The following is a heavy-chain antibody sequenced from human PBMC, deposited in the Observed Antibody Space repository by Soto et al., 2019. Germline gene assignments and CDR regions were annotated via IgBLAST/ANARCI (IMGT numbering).Heavy chain of an antibody. D-gene: IGHD3-10*01. CDR3: ASTNYTPSLTSRVTISVDTSKNQFSLKLSSVTAADTAVYYCARGICSSTSCYAWRGYYYYYYMDV. CDR1: GYTFTSYA. J-gene: IGHJ6*03. Sequence: ASVKVSCKASGYTFTSYAMHWVRQAPGQRLEWMGWINAGNGNTKYSQKFQGRVTITRDTSASTAYMELSSLRSEDTAVYYCASTNYTPSLTSRVTISVDTSKNQFSLKLSSVTAADTAVYYCARGICSSTSCYAWRGYYYYYYMDVWGKGTTVTVSS. CDR2: INAGNGNT. V-gene: IGHV1-3*01.